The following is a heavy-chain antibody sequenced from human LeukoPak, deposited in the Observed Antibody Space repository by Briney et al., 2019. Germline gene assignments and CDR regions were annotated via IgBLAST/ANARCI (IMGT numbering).Heavy chain of an antibody. CDR3: ARGPGYSSSRPTGY. CDR2: INPNSGGT. D-gene: IGHD6-13*01. J-gene: IGHJ4*02. CDR1: GYTFTGYY. V-gene: IGHV1-2*02. Sequence: ASVKVSCKASGYTFTGYYMHWVRQAPGQGLEWMGWINPNSGGTNYAQKFQGRVTMTRDTSISTACMELSRLRSDDTAVYYCARGPGYSSSRPTGYWGQGTLVTVSS.